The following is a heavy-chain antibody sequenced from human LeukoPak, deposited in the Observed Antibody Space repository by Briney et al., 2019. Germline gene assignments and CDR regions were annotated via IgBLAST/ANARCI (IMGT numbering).Heavy chain of an antibody. D-gene: IGHD3-22*01. CDR2: MNPNSGNT. V-gene: IGHV1-8*01. J-gene: IGHJ4*02. CDR3: ARGRWAYYYDSSGYKY. CDR1: GYTFTSYD. Sequence: GASVKVSCKASGYTFTSYDINWVRQATGQGLEWMGWMNPNSGNTGYAQKFQGRVTMTRNTSISTAYMELSSLRSEDTAVYYCARGRWAYYYDSSGYKYWGQGTLVTVSS.